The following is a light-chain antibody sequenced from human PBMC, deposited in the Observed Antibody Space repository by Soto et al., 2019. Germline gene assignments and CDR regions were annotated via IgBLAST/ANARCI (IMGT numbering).Light chain of an antibody. CDR2: ATS. J-gene: IGKJ1*01. CDR3: QDSSTSPWP. CDR1: QSVTSTY. Sequence: EIVYTHSPGSLSFSAGYRATVFGRSSQSVTSTYMAWYQQKSGQAPRLLIYATSFRATGIPDRFRGSGSGTDFTLTISSLEPEDSAVYYCQDSSTSPWPFGQGTKVE. V-gene: IGKV3-20*01.